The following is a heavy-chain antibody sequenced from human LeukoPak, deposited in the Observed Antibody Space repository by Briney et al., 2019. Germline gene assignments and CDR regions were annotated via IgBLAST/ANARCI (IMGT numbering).Heavy chain of an antibody. CDR2: ISASGST. J-gene: IGHJ3*02. Sequence: PSETLSLTCTVSGGSLSGYYWRWIRQPPGKGLEWIGYISASGSTNYTPSLKRRVTISVDTSKNQFSLKLSSVTAADTAVYYCARDRERAFDIWGQGTLVTVSS. D-gene: IGHD1-26*01. CDR1: GGSLSGYY. V-gene: IGHV4-59*13. CDR3: ARDRERAFDI.